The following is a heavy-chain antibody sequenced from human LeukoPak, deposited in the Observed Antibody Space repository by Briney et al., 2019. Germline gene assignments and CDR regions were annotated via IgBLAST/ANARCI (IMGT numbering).Heavy chain of an antibody. CDR1: GDSVSTNIGA. CDR2: TYYRSKWFH. D-gene: IGHD1-1*01. J-gene: IGHJ3*02. CDR3: ARSFTTSAGAFDI. Sequence: SQTLSLTCAISGDSVSTNIGAWHWIRQSPSRGLEWLRRTYYRSKWFHDYALSVKSRVSINPDTSKNQFYLQLNSVTPEDTALYYCARSFTTSAGAFDIWGQGTIVTVSS. V-gene: IGHV6-1*01.